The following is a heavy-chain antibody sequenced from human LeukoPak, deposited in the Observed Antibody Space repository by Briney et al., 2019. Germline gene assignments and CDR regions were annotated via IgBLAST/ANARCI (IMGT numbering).Heavy chain of an antibody. CDR1: GLTFSSYS. Sequence: PGGSLRLSCAASGLTFSSYSMNWVRQAPWKGLDWVSSISSSSSYIYYADSVKGRFTISRDNAKNSLYLQMNSLRAEDTAVYYCARGRYIVGASAWGQGTLVTVSS. J-gene: IGHJ5*02. CDR2: ISSSSSYI. V-gene: IGHV3-21*01. D-gene: IGHD1-26*01. CDR3: ARGRYIVGASA.